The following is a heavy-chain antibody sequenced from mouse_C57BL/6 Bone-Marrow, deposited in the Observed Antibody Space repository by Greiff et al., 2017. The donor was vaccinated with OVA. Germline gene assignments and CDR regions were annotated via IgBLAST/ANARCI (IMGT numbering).Heavy chain of an antibody. CDR1: GYTFTNYW. Sequence: VQLVESGAELVRPGTSVKMSWKASGYTFTNYWIGWAKQRPGHGLEWIGDIYPGGGYTNYNEKFKGKATLTADKSSSTAYMQFSSLTSEDSAIYYCARAYGSSHWYFDVWGTGTTVTVSS. V-gene: IGHV1-63*01. CDR2: IYPGGGYT. D-gene: IGHD1-1*01. J-gene: IGHJ1*03. CDR3: ARAYGSSHWYFDV.